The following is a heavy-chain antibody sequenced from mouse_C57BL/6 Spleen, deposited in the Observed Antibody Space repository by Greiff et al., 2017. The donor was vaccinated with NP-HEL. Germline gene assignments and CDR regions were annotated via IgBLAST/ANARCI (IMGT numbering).Heavy chain of an antibody. CDR3: ARGRFYDGYTYAMDY. Sequence: EVQLQQSGPELVKPGASVKIPCKASGYTFTDYNMDWVKQSHGKSLEWIGDINPNNGGTINNQKFKGKATLTVDKSSSTAYMELRSLTSEDTAVYYCARGRFYDGYTYAMDYWGQGTSVTVSS. V-gene: IGHV1-18*01. D-gene: IGHD2-3*01. CDR2: INPNNGGT. CDR1: GYTFTDYN. J-gene: IGHJ4*01.